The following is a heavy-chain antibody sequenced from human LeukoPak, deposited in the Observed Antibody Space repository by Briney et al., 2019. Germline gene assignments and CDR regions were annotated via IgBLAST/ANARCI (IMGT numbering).Heavy chain of an antibody. CDR2: IYHSGNA. D-gene: IGHD3-22*01. J-gene: IGHJ4*02. V-gene: IGHV4-4*02. CDR1: GDSISTTNW. CDR3: AREPSDSSGSRFDY. Sequence: PSGTLSLTCAVSGDSISTTNWRSWVRQPPGGGLEWIGEIYHSGNANYNPCLKGRVTIAVDTSMNQFSLKLNSVTAADTAVYYCAREPSDSSGSRFDYWGQGTLVTVSS.